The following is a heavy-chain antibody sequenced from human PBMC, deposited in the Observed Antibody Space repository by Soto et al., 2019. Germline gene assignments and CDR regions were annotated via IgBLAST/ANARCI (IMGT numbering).Heavy chain of an antibody. V-gene: IGHV3-73*02. CDR2: IRNKVNTYAT. J-gene: IGHJ4*02. D-gene: IGHD2-21*01. CDR1: GFTLTDSA. CDR3: SRRRDWTATDPLDY. Sequence: EVQLVESGGGLVQPGGSLKLSCAASGFTLTDSAIHWVRQASGKGPEWVGRIRNKVNTYATAYAASVKGRFTISRDDATGTTYLQMNSLKTEDTAVYYCSRRRDWTATDPLDYWGQGTLVTVSS.